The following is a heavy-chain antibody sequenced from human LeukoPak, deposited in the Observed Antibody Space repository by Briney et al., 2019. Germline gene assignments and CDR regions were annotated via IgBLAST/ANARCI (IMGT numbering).Heavy chain of an antibody. Sequence: GGSLRLSCAASGFTFDDYGMSWVRQPAGRGLEWVSLIHWDGGSTYYADSVRGRFTISRDSRKNSLYLQMNGLRAEDTALYYCAKSGSRKDHYFHYMDVWGKGTTVTVSS. CDR1: GFTFDDYG. CDR3: AKSGSRKDHYFHYMDV. D-gene: IGHD3-10*01. J-gene: IGHJ6*03. CDR2: IHWDGGST. V-gene: IGHV3-43D*03.